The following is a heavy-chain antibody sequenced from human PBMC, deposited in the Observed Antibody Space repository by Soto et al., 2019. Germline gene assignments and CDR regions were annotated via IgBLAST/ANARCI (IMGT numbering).Heavy chain of an antibody. D-gene: IGHD6-19*01. V-gene: IGHV3-23*01. CDR1: GFTFSSYA. CDR3: AKGTYSSGWYRDLYYGKDV. CDR2: ISGSGGST. J-gene: IGHJ6*02. Sequence: EVQLLESGGGLVQPGGSLRLSCAASGFTFSSYAMSWVRQAPGKGLEWVSAISGSGGSTYYADSVKGRFTISRDNSKTTQYLQMNSRRDEETAVYYWAKGTYSSGWYRDLYYGKDVWGQGPTVTLSS.